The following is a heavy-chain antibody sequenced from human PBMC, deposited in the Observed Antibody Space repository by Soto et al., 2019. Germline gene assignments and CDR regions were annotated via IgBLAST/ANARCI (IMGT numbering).Heavy chain of an antibody. CDR1: GFTFSSYG. V-gene: IGHV3-30*18. CDR3: AKDLDYPYYFDY. D-gene: IGHD5-12*01. Sequence: QVQLVESGGGVVQPGRSLRLSCAASGFTFSSYGMHWVRQAPGKGLEWVAVISYDGSNKYYADSVKGRLTISRDNSKNTLYLQMNSLRAEDTAVYYCAKDLDYPYYFDYWGQGTLVTVSS. J-gene: IGHJ4*02. CDR2: ISYDGSNK.